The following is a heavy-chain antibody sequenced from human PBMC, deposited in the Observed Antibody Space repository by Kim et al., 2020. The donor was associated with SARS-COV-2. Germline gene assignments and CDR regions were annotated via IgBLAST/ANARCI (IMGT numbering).Heavy chain of an antibody. CDR2: INHSGST. D-gene: IGHD6-13*01. CDR1: GGSFSGYY. Sequence: SETLSLTCAVYGGSFSGYYWSWIRQPPGKGLEWIGEINHSGSTNYNPSLKSRVTISVDTSKNQFSLKLSSVTAADTAVYYCARRIIAAADPWGQGTLVTV. V-gene: IGHV4-34*01. J-gene: IGHJ5*02. CDR3: ARRIIAAADP.